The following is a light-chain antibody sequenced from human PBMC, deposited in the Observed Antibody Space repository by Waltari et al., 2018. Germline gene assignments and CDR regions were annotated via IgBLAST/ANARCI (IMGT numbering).Light chain of an antibody. Sequence: DIVMTQSPLSLPVTPGEPASISCRSSQSLLHSNGSHYLDWYLQKPGQSPQLLIDLTSCRAAGVPDCVSGSGSGTDFTLKISRVEADDVGVYYCMQALQTPRTFGQGTKVEIK. CDR3: MQALQTPRT. CDR1: QSLLHSNGSHY. J-gene: IGKJ1*01. V-gene: IGKV2-28*01. CDR2: LTS.